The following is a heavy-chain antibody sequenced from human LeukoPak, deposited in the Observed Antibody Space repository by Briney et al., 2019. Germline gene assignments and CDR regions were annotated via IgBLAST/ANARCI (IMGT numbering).Heavy chain of an antibody. Sequence: SGPALVKPTQTLTLTCTFSGFSLSTSPMGLNWIRQPPGKALEWLSRFDWDDDKYYAASLKTRLTIYKDPYKNQVVLTLHNMDPVDTATYYCARSQPTVPFDSWGQGTLVTVSS. J-gene: IGHJ4*02. CDR2: FDWDDDK. D-gene: IGHD4-17*01. V-gene: IGHV2-70*11. CDR3: ARSQPTVPFDS. CDR1: GFSLSTSPMG.